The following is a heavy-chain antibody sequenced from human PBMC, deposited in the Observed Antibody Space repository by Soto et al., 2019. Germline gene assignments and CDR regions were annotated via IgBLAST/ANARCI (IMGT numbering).Heavy chain of an antibody. CDR2: ISPIFGTP. Sequence: QVQLVQSGAEVKKPGSSVTVSCKASGGTFSSYTISWVRQAPGQGLEWMAGISPIFGTPIYAQKFQDRVTITADDSTTTAYMEMNRLTPEDTAVYYCARVVVGSRLSLDYWGQGTLVTISS. CDR1: GGTFSSYT. J-gene: IGHJ4*02. CDR3: ARVVVGSRLSLDY. D-gene: IGHD1-26*01. V-gene: IGHV1-69*01.